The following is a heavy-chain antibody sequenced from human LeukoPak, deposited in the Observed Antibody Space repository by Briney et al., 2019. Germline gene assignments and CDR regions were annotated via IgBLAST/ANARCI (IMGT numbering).Heavy chain of an antibody. Sequence: GASVKVSCNTSGYTFTDYYMHWVRQAPGQGLEWMGWINPNSGGTNFAQKFQGRVTMTRDTSISTAYMELSRLRSDDTAVYYCARRADFYWYFDLWGRGTLVTVSS. J-gene: IGHJ2*01. CDR1: GYTFTDYY. D-gene: IGHD6-13*01. CDR3: ARRADFYWYFDL. CDR2: INPNSGGT. V-gene: IGHV1-2*02.